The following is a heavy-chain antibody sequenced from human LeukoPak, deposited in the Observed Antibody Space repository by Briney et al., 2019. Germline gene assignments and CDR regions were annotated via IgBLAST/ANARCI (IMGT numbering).Heavy chain of an antibody. D-gene: IGHD3-10*01. CDR2: ISYDGSNK. CDR3: AKSTTSTYYYGSGSYMDIDY. V-gene: IGHV3-30*04. J-gene: IGHJ4*02. Sequence: GGSLRLSCAASGFTFSSYAMHWVRQAPGKGLEWVAVISYDGSNKYYADSVKGRFTISRDSSKDTLYLQMNSLRAEDTAVYYCAKSTTSTYYYGSGSYMDIDYWGQGTLVTVSS. CDR1: GFTFSSYA.